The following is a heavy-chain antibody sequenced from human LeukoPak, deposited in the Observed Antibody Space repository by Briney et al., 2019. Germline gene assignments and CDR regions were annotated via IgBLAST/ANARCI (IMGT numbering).Heavy chain of an antibody. CDR1: GFTFSSYG. V-gene: IGHV3-30*02. D-gene: IGHD3-3*01. CDR3: AKAPPLRIFGVAPLGLDY. Sequence: GGSLRLSCAASGFTFSSYGMHWVRQAPGKGLEWVAFIRYDGSNKYYADSVKGRFTISRDNSKNTLYLQMNSLRAEDTAVYYWAKAPPLRIFGVAPLGLDYWAKEPRVTVPS. J-gene: IGHJ4*02. CDR2: IRYDGSNK.